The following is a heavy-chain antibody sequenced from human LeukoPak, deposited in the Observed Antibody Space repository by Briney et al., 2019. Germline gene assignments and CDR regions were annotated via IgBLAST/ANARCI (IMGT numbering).Heavy chain of an antibody. D-gene: IGHD6-19*01. CDR1: GGAITNYY. J-gene: IGHJ4*02. Sequence: SETLSLTCGVSGGAITNYYWNWIRQAPGKGLEWLGYIYYTGSTTYNPSVKSRITISLDTSKKQISLKLRSVTAADTAVYYCARGEAVAGPVWGQGTLVTVSS. CDR2: IYYTGST. V-gene: IGHV4-59*01. CDR3: ARGEAVAGPV.